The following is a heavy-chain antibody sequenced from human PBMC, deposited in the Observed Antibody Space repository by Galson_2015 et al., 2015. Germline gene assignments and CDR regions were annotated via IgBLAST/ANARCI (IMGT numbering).Heavy chain of an antibody. CDR3: TRDPEMATSYLDY. D-gene: IGHD5-24*01. Sequence: VKVSCKASGGTFSSYAISWVRQAPGQGLEWMGGIIPIFGTANYAQKFQGRVTITADESTSTAYMELSSLKTEDTAVYYCTRDPEMATSYLDYWGQGTLVTVSS. V-gene: IGHV1-69*13. CDR1: GGTFSSYA. CDR2: IIPIFGTA. J-gene: IGHJ4*02.